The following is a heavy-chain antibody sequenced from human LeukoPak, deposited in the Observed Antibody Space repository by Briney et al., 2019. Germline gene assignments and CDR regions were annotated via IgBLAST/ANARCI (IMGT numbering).Heavy chain of an antibody. CDR1: GGSISSYY. D-gene: IGHD2-21*01. CDR2: MYYSGST. J-gene: IGHJ6*03. Sequence: SETLSLTCTVSGGSISSYYWSWIRQPPGKGLEWIGYMYYSGSTNYNPSLNTRVTISVDTSKNQFSLNLSSVTAADTAVYYCARGEPSPGGYCYYSYYYMGVWGKGTTVTVSS. CDR3: ARGEPSPGGYCYYSYYYMGV. V-gene: IGHV4-59*01.